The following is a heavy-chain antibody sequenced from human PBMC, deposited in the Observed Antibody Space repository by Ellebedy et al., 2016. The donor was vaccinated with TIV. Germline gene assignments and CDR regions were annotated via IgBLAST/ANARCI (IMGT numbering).Heavy chain of an antibody. CDR2: INNDGTAT. CDR3: ARRSSGYCVGVKCTTDFDY. Sequence: GESLKISXAASGFTFSNYAMTWVRQAPGKGLVWVSRINNDGTATTYADSVKGRFTISRDNTKNTLYLQMNSLRAEDTGVYYCARRSSGYCVGVKCTTDFDYWGQGTLVTVSS. V-gene: IGHV3-74*01. J-gene: IGHJ4*02. CDR1: GFTFSNYA. D-gene: IGHD2-2*03.